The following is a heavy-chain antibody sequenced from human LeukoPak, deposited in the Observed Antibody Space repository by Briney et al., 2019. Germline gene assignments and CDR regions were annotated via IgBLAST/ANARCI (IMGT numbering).Heavy chain of an antibody. CDR1: GYTFTSYG. Sequence: ASVKVSCKASGYTFTSYGISWVRQAPGQGLEWMGWISAYNGNTNYAQKLQGRVTMTTDTSTSTAYMELRSLRSDDTAVYYCARSRDYYPSYYYYYMDVWGKGTTVTVSS. J-gene: IGHJ6*03. CDR3: ARSRDYYPSYYYYYMDV. V-gene: IGHV1-18*01. D-gene: IGHD3-10*01. CDR2: ISAYNGNT.